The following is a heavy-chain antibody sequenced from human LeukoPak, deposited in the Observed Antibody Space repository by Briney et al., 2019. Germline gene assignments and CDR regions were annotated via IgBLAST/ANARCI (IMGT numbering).Heavy chain of an antibody. Sequence: PGGSLRLSCAASGFTFSSYEMNWVRQAPGKGLEWVSSISGSGGSTYYADSVKGRFTISRDNSKNTLYLQMNSLRAEDTAVYYCAKSMGDTSGYRYWGQGTLVTVSS. CDR3: AKSMGDTSGYRY. CDR1: GFTFSSYE. J-gene: IGHJ4*02. CDR2: ISGSGGST. D-gene: IGHD3-22*01. V-gene: IGHV3-23*01.